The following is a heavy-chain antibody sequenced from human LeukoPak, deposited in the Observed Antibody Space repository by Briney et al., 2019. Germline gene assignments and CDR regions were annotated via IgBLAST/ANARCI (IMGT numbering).Heavy chain of an antibody. Sequence: GGSVTVSFTASGYTFTSYYMHWVRQAPGQGLGWMGIINPSGGSTSYAQKFQGRVTMTRDTSTSTVYMELSSLRSEDTAVYYCAREAPYYYDSSGYYPEGWFDPWGQGTLVTVSS. CDR2: INPSGGST. D-gene: IGHD3-22*01. J-gene: IGHJ5*02. CDR3: AREAPYYYDSSGYYPEGWFDP. V-gene: IGHV1-46*01. CDR1: GYTFTSYY.